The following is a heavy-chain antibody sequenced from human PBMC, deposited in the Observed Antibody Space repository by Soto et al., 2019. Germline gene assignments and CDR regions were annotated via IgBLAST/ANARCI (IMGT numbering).Heavy chain of an antibody. CDR3: ARGAESGSYYYYYYYMDV. D-gene: IGHD1-26*01. CDR2: ISYDGSNK. CDR1: GFTFSSYA. Sequence: GGSLRLSCAASGFTFSSYAMHWVRQAPGKGLEWVAVISYDGSNKYYADSVKGRFTISRDNSKNTLYLQMNSLRAEDTAVYYCARGAESGSYYYYYYYMDVWGKGTTVTVSS. V-gene: IGHV3-30*04. J-gene: IGHJ6*03.